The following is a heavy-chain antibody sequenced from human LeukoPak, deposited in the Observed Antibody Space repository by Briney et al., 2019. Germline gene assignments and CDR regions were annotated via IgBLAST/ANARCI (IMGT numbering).Heavy chain of an antibody. V-gene: IGHV4-34*01. D-gene: IGHD6-13*01. CDR2: INHSGST. Sequence: SETLSLTCAVYGGSFSGYYWSWIRQPPEKGLEWIGEINHSGSTNYNPSLKSRVTISVDTSKNQFSLKLSSVTAADTAVYYCARGRGYGSSWGQGTLVTVSS. CDR1: GGSFSGYY. CDR3: ARGRGYGSS. J-gene: IGHJ4*02.